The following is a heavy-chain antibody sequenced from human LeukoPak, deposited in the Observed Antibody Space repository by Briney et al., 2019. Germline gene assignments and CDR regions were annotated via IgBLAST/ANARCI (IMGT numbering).Heavy chain of an antibody. Sequence: KPSQTLSLTCTVSGGSISSGSYYWSWIRQPAGKGLEWIGRIYTSGSTNYNPSLKSRVTISVDTSKNQFSLKLSSVTAADTAVYYCARDYPCGTSDAFDIWGQGTMVTVSS. V-gene: IGHV4-61*02. J-gene: IGHJ3*02. D-gene: IGHD1-26*01. CDR2: IYTSGST. CDR3: ARDYPCGTSDAFDI. CDR1: GGSISSGSYY.